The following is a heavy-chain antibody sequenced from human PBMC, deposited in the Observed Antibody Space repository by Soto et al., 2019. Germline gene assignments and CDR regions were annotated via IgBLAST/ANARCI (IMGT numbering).Heavy chain of an antibody. V-gene: IGHV3-66*01. J-gene: IGHJ6*03. Sequence: GGSLRLSCAASGFTVSSNYMSWVRQAPGKGLEWVSVIYSGGSTYYADSVKGRFTISRDNSKNTLYLQMNSLRAEDTAVYYCARDIRYCSGGSFAAPYYYYHYYMDFWGKGTTVTVSS. CDR2: IYSGGST. CDR3: ARDIRYCSGGSFAAPYYYYHYYMDF. D-gene: IGHD2-15*01. CDR1: GFTVSSNY.